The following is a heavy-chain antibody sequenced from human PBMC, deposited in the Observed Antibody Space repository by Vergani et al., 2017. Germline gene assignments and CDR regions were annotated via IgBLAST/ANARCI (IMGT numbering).Heavy chain of an antibody. CDR2: IYPGNSDT. CDR3: ARVISMVRGVIYYGMDV. CDR1: GYRFTSYW. V-gene: IGHV5-51*01. D-gene: IGHD3-10*01. J-gene: IGHJ6*02. Sequence: EVELVQSGPEVKKPGESLKISCKGSGYRFTSYWIGWVRQMPGKGLEWMGIIYPGNSDTRYRPSFQGQVTISADKSISTAYLQWSSLKASDTAMYYCARVISMVRGVIYYGMDVWGQGTTVTVSS.